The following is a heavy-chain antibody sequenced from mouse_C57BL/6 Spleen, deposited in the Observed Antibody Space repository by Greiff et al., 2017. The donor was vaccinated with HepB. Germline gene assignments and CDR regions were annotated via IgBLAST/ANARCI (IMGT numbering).Heavy chain of an antibody. J-gene: IGHJ2*01. CDR1: GFTFSSYT. CDR3: ARRGFRGFDY. Sequence: EVQLVESGGGLVKPGGSLKLSCAASGFTFSSYTMSWVRQTPEKRLEWVATISGGGGNTYYPDSVKGRFTISRDNAKNTLYLQMSSLRSEDTALYYCARRGFRGFDYWGQGTTLTVSS. D-gene: IGHD3-2*02. CDR2: ISGGGGNT. V-gene: IGHV5-9*01.